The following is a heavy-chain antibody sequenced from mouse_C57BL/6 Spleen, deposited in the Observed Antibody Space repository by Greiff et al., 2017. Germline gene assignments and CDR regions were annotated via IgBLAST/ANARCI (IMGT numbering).Heavy chain of an antibody. CDR1: GFTFSDYY. D-gene: IGHD2-5*01. Sequence: EVQVVESEGGLVKPGSSMKLSCTASGFTFSDYYMAWVRQVPEKGLEWVANINYDGSSTYYLDSLKSRFIISRDNAKTILYLQMRSLKSEDTATYYCARNLGNSNDYFDYWGQGTTLTVSS. V-gene: IGHV5-16*01. CDR3: ARNLGNSNDYFDY. J-gene: IGHJ2*01. CDR2: INYDGSST.